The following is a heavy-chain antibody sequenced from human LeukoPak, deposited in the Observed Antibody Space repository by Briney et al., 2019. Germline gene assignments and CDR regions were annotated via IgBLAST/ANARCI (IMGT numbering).Heavy chain of an antibody. D-gene: IGHD3-22*01. V-gene: IGHV3-23*01. CDR2: ISPSGGIT. CDR1: GFTFSSHG. J-gene: IGHJ3*02. CDR3: AKRPHYYDDRPLI. Sequence: GGSLRLSCAASGFTFSSHGMNWVRQAPGKGLEWVSGISPSGGITYYTDSVKGRFTISRDNSKNTVSLQMNSLRAEDTAVYYCAKRPHYYDDRPLIWGQGTMVTVSS.